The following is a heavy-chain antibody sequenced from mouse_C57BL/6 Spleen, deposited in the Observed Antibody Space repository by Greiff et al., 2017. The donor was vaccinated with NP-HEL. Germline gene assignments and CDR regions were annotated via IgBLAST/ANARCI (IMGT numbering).Heavy chain of an antibody. CDR2: ISSGSSTI. V-gene: IGHV5-17*01. J-gene: IGHJ3*01. D-gene: IGHD2-4*01. CDR1: GFTFSDYG. CDR3: AKSSSYYDYDAWFAY. Sequence: EVQLVESGGGLVKPGGSLKLSCAASGFTFSDYGMHWVRQAPEKGLEWVAYISSGSSTIYYADTVKGRFTISRDNAKNNLFLQMTSLRSEDTAMYYCAKSSSYYDYDAWFAYWGQGTLVTVSA.